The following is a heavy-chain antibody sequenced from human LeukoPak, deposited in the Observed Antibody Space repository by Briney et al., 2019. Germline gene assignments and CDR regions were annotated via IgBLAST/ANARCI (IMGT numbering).Heavy chain of an antibody. CDR3: ARVVTTHDAFDI. D-gene: IGHD4-23*01. CDR2: IYYSGST. J-gene: IGHJ3*02. CDR1: GGSISSYY. V-gene: IGHV4-59*01. Sequence: SETLSLTCTVPGGSISSYYWSWIRQPPGKGLEWIGYIYYSGSTNYNPSLKSRVTISVDTSKNQFSLKLSSVTAADTAVYYCARVVTTHDAFDIWGQGTMVTVSS.